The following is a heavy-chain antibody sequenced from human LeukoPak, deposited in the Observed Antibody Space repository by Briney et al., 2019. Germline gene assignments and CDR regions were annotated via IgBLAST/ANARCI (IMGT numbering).Heavy chain of an antibody. J-gene: IGHJ4*02. CDR2: ISYGGSNK. D-gene: IGHD2-2*01. V-gene: IGHV3-30-3*01. CDR3: ARGDIVVVPAAPFDY. CDR1: GFTFSSYA. Sequence: HPGGSLRLSCAASGFTFSSYAMHWVRQAPGKGLEWVAVISYGGSNKYYADSVKGRFTISRDNSKNTLYLQMNSLRAEDTAVYYCARGDIVVVPAAPFDYWGQGTLVTVSS.